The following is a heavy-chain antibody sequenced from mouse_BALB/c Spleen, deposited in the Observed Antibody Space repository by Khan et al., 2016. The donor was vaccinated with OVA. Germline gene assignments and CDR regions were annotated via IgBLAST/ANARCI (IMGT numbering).Heavy chain of an antibody. V-gene: IGHV3-2*02. Sequence: VQLQQSGPGLVKPSQTLSLTCTVTGYSFTSDYAWYWIRPFPGNKLGWMGYISYSGNTKYNPSFKRRISITRDTSKNQFFLQLNTLTIEDTATYYSARFYGRDFDYWGQGTSLTVSS. CDR2: ISYSGNT. CDR3: ARFYGRDFDY. D-gene: IGHD1-1*01. J-gene: IGHJ2*02. CDR1: GYSFTSDYA.